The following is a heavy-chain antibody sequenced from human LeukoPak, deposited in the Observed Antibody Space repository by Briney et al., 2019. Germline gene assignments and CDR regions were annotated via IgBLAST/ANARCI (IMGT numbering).Heavy chain of an antibody. CDR3: ARGDYYDSSGYFY. CDR1: GYTFTSYG. CDR2: ISAYNGNT. V-gene: IGHV1-18*01. J-gene: IGHJ4*02. Sequence: ASVKVSCKASGYTFTSYGISWVRQAPGQGLEWMGWISAYNGNTNYAQKFQGRVTMTRDTSTSTVYMGLSSLRSEDTAVYYCARGDYYDSSGYFYWGQGTLVTVSS. D-gene: IGHD3-22*01.